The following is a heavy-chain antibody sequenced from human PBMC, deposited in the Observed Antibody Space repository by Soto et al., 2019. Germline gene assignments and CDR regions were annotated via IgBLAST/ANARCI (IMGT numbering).Heavy chain of an antibody. D-gene: IGHD6-13*01. CDR1: GFIFWNYG. V-gene: IGHV1-18*01. Sequence: GGPGKGSCKGSGFIFWNYGFSWVRQAPGQGLEWMGWISTYNANTYYAQKFQGRVTMTTDTSTSTAYMELRSLRSDDTAVFYCARERDGSSWSSAESLQYWG. CDR2: ISTYNANT. CDR3: ARERDGSSWSSAESLQY. J-gene: IGHJ1*01.